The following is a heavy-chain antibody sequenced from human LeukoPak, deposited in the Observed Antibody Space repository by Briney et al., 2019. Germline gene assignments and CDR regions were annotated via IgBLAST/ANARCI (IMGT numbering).Heavy chain of an antibody. V-gene: IGHV3-30-3*01. CDR1: GFTFSSYA. D-gene: IGHD3-22*01. J-gene: IGHJ3*02. CDR3: ARPPRGVGYYDSSGYYDAFDI. Sequence: PGRSLRLSCAASGFTFSSYAMHCVRQAPGKGLEWVAVISYDGSNKYYADSVKGRFTISRDNSKNTLYLQMNSLRAEDTAVYYCARPPRGVGYYDSSGYYDAFDIWGQGTMVTVSS. CDR2: ISYDGSNK.